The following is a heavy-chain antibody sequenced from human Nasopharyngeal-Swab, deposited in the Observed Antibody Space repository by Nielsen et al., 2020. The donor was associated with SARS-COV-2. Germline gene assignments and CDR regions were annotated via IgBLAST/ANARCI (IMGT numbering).Heavy chain of an antibody. J-gene: IGHJ6*02. V-gene: IGHV3-33*01. CDR1: GFTFSSYG. CDR2: IWYDGSNK. CDR3: ARDRGGSWYDHYYYYGMDV. Sequence: GGSLRLSCAAFGFTFSSYGMHWVRQAPGKGLEWVAVIWYDGSNKYYADSVKGRFTISRDNSKNTLYLQMNSLRAEDTAVYYCARDRGGSWYDHYYYYGMDVWGQGTTVTISS. D-gene: IGHD6-13*01.